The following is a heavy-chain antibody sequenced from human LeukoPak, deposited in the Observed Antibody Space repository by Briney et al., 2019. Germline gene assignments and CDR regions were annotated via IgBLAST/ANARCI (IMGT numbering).Heavy chain of an antibody. CDR1: GFTVSNND. J-gene: IGHJ3*02. D-gene: IGHD1-14*01. Sequence: GGSLRLSCAASGFTVSNNDMTWVRQAPGKGLEWVSALYSGGNTYYADSVKDRFTISRDNSKNTLYLQMNSLRAEDTAVYYCARDPYDHRAFDIWGQGTMVTVSS. CDR3: ARDPYDHRAFDI. V-gene: IGHV3-66*01. CDR2: LYSGGNT.